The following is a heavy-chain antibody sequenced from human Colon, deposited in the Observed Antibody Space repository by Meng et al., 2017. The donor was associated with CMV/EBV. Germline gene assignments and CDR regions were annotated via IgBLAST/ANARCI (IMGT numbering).Heavy chain of an antibody. Sequence: GGSLRLSCAASGFTFSTYWIHWVRQGPGKGLVWVSRFHSDGRSTTYADSVKGRFTISRDNAKNTLYLHMNSLRAEDTAVYYCAGINHSYYYYGLDVWGQGTTVTVSS. V-gene: IGHV3-74*03. J-gene: IGHJ6*02. D-gene: IGHD2-15*01. CDR1: GFTFSTYW. CDR3: AGINHSYYYYGLDV. CDR2: FHSDGRST.